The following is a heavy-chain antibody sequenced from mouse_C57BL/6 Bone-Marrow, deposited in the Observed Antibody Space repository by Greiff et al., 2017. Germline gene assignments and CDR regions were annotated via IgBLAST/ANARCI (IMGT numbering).Heavy chain of an antibody. CDR2: IDPSDSYT. CDR3: ARWGGLRVDYAMDD. Sequence: VQLQQPGAELVMPGASVKLSCKASGYTFTSYWMHWVKQRPGQGLEWIGEIDPSDSYTNYNQKFKGKSTLTVDKSSSTAYMQLSRLTSEDSAVYYCARWGGLRVDYAMDDWGQGTSVTVSS. D-gene: IGHD2-4*01. J-gene: IGHJ4*01. V-gene: IGHV1-69*01. CDR1: GYTFTSYW.